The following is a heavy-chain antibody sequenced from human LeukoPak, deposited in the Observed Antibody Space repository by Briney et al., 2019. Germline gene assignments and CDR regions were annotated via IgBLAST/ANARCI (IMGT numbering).Heavy chain of an antibody. D-gene: IGHD3-10*01. CDR1: GYTFSGTGWY. J-gene: IGHJ4*02. Sequence: ASVKVSRKASGYTFSGTGWYLYWLRQAPGQGLECMGWIYPYTGATHYAQKFQGRVAMTRDTSISTAYMELSRLRPDDTAVYYCARDGPAQMVDFDYWGQGTLVTVSS. CDR2: IYPYTGAT. V-gene: IGHV1-2*02. CDR3: ARDGPAQMVDFDY.